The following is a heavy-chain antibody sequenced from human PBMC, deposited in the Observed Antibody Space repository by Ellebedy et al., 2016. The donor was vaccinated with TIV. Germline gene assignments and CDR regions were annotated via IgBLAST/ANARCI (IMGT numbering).Heavy chain of an antibody. CDR3: AADDLGLYV. CDR1: GYTFTGYY. Sequence: ASVKVSXXASGYTFTGYYMHWVRQAPGQGLEWMGIINPSGGSTNYAQKFQGRVTMTRDTSTSTAYMELSSLRSEDTAVYYCAADDLGLYVWGQGTTVTVSS. D-gene: IGHD2-21*02. J-gene: IGHJ6*02. V-gene: IGHV1-46*01. CDR2: INPSGGST.